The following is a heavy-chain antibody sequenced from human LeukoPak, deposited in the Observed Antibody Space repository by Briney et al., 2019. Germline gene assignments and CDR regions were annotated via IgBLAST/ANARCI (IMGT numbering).Heavy chain of an antibody. V-gene: IGHV4-59*01. CDR3: ARVLPFGYYYMDV. J-gene: IGHJ6*03. D-gene: IGHD3-16*01. CDR1: GGSISSYY. Sequence: PSETLSLTCTVSGGSISSYYWSWIRQPPGKGLEWIGYIYYSGSTNYNPSLKSRVTISVDTSKNQFSLKLSSVTAADTAVYYRARVLPFGYYYMDVWGKGTTVTVSS. CDR2: IYYSGST.